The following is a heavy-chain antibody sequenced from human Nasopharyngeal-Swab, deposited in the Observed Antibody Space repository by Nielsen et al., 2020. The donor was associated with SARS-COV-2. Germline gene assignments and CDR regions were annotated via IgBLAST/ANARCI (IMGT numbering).Heavy chain of an antibody. Sequence: ASVKVSCKASGYTFTSYAMHWVRQAPGQRLEWMGWINAGNGNTKYSQKFQGRVTIIRDTSASTAYMELSSLRSEDTAVYYCASSGRWLQFGGDAFDIWGQGTMVTVSS. J-gene: IGHJ3*02. CDR1: GYTFTSYA. CDR2: INAGNGNT. V-gene: IGHV1-3*01. CDR3: ASSGRWLQFGGDAFDI. D-gene: IGHD5-24*01.